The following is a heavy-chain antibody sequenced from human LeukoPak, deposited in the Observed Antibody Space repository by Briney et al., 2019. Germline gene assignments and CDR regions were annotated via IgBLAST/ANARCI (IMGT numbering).Heavy chain of an antibody. CDR3: ARAGRDGYNSGDYYYYYMDV. Sequence: ASVKVSCKASGYTFTSYYMHWVRQAPGQRLEWMGIINPSGGSTSYAQKFQGRVTMTRDTSTSTVYMELSSLRSEDTAVYYCARAGRDGYNSGDYYYYYMDVWGKGTTVTVSS. V-gene: IGHV1-46*01. CDR2: INPSGGST. D-gene: IGHD5-24*01. J-gene: IGHJ6*03. CDR1: GYTFTSYY.